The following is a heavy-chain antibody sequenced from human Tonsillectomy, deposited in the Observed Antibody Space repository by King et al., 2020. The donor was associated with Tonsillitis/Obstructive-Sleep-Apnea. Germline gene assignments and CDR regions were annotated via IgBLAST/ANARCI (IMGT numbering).Heavy chain of an antibody. V-gene: IGHV2-5*02. CDR2: IYWDDDK. J-gene: IGHJ1*01. D-gene: IGHD1-20*01. CDR3: AQILTGTLGESFQH. CDR1: GFSFSTSGVG. Sequence: ITLKESGPTLVKPTQTLTLTCTFSGFSFSTSGVGVGWIRQPPGKALEWLALIYWDDDKHYSPSLKSRLTITKDTSKNQVVLTMTNMDPVDTATYYCAQILTGTLGESFQHWGQGTLVTVSS.